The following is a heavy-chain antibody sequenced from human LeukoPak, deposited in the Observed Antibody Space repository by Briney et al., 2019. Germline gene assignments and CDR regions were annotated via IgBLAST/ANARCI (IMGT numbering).Heavy chain of an antibody. CDR1: GFIFSNYG. CDR2: TSYDGSNK. CDR3: ASYGSGRYYFDY. V-gene: IGHV3-30*03. D-gene: IGHD3-10*01. Sequence: GGSLRLSCAASGFIFSNYGMHWARQAPGKGLEWVAVTSYDGSNKHYADSVKGRFIISRDTAKNTLYLQMNSLRAEDTAVYYCASYGSGRYYFDYWGQGTLVTVSS. J-gene: IGHJ4*02.